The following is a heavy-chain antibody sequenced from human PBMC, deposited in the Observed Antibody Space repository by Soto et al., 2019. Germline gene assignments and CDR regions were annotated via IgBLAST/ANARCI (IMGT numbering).Heavy chain of an antibody. CDR2: ISYESIST. D-gene: IGHD2-15*01. V-gene: IGHV3-30*03. CDR1: RLTFSNYG. CDR3: AREAGCSGTNCNVYFDY. J-gene: IGHJ4*01. Sequence: GGSLRLSCVASRLTFSNYGMHWVRQAPGKGLEWVAVISYESISTVYRDSVRGRFTISRDNSRNTLYLHMNSLTPEDMAVYYCAREAGCSGTNCNVYFDYWGLGTQVTVSS.